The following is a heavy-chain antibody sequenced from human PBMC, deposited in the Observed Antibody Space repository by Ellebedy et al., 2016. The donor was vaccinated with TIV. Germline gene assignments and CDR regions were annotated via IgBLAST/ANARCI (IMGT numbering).Heavy chain of an antibody. J-gene: IGHJ4*02. V-gene: IGHV3-23*01. CDR3: ARDIDSSGYYPGLGY. CDR2: ITVSGA. D-gene: IGHD3-22*01. CDR1: EFTITNYA. Sequence: GESLKISCAASEFTITNYAMNWVRQAPGKRLEWVSVITVSGAYYANSVQGRFTISRDNSKNSLYLQMNSLRAEDTAVYYCARDIDSSGYYPGLGYWGQGTLVTVSS.